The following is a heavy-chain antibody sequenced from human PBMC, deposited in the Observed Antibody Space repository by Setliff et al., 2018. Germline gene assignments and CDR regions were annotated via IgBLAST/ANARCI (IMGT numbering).Heavy chain of an antibody. J-gene: IGHJ4*02. Sequence: EASVKVSCKSFGYTFSAYGVSWVRQAPGQGLEWMGWVNPDNGDTKNAQKFQGRVALTTDTSTATVFMELRSLTSDDTAVYYCARYVHFANHFDFWGQGTLVTVSS. D-gene: IGHD3-10*02. CDR1: GYTFSAYG. CDR2: VNPDNGDT. CDR3: ARYVHFANHFDF. V-gene: IGHV1-18*01.